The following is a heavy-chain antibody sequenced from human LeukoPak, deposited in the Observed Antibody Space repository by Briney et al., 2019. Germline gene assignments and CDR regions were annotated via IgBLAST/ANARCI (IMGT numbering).Heavy chain of an antibody. J-gene: IGHJ5*01. V-gene: IGHV1-2*02. D-gene: IGHD2-21*02. CDR1: GYTFTDYY. Sequence: GASVTVSCKASGYTFTDYYIHWVRQAPGQGLEWMGWINPNTGVTNYAQRFQGRVTMTRSTSITTAYMELSRLTSDDTAIYYCARATYCGGACYYWFDSWGRGTLVTVSS. CDR3: ARATYCGGACYYWFDS. CDR2: INPNTGVT.